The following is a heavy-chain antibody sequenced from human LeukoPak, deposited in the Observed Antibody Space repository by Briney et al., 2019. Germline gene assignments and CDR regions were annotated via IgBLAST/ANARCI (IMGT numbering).Heavy chain of an antibody. CDR3: ARGVWYYDSSGYCTY. J-gene: IGHJ4*02. V-gene: IGHV1-2*02. Sequence: VASVKVSCKVSGYTLTELSMHWARQAPGQGLEWMGWINPNSGGTNYAQKFQGRVTMTRDTSISTAYMELSRLRSDDTAVYYCARGVWYYDSSGYCTYWGQGTLVTVSS. CDR2: INPNSGGT. CDR1: GYTLTELS. D-gene: IGHD3-22*01.